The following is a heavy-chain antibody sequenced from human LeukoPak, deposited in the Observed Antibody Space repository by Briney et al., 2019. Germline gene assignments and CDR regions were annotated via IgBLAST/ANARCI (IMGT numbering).Heavy chain of an antibody. CDR2: ISAYNGNT. Sequence: ASVKVSCKASGYTFTSYGISWVRQAPGQGLEWMGWISAYNGNTNYAQKLQGRVTMTTDTSTSTAYMELRSLRSEDTAMYYCATGRYVLRFLEWLPYWGQGTLVTVSS. V-gene: IGHV1-18*01. J-gene: IGHJ4*02. CDR1: GYTFTSYG. D-gene: IGHD3-3*01. CDR3: ATGRYVLRFLEWLPY.